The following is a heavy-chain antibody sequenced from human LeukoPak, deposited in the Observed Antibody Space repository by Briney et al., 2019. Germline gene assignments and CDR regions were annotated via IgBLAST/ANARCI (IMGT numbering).Heavy chain of an antibody. V-gene: IGHV4-39*07. CDR3: AREGSGDGCSGGSCYLGY. J-gene: IGHJ4*02. CDR1: GGSISSSKYY. Sequence: SETLSLTCTVSGGSISSSKYYWGWIRQPPGKGLEWIGTIFNSGSTHYNPSLKSRVTISVDTSKNQFSLKLSSVTAADTAVYYCAREGSGDGCSGGSCYLGYWGQGTLVTVSS. CDR2: IFNSGST. D-gene: IGHD2-15*01.